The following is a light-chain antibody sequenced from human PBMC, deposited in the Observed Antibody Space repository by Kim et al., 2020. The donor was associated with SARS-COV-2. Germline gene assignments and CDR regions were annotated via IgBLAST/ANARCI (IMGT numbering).Light chain of an antibody. CDR3: QQRSNWPPMYT. CDR2: DAS. Sequence: SPGDRATLSCRASQSVSSYLAWYQQKPGQAPRLLIYDASNRATGIPARFSGSGSGTDFTLTISSLEPEDFAVYYCQQRSNWPPMYTFGQGTKLEIK. J-gene: IGKJ2*01. V-gene: IGKV3-11*01. CDR1: QSVSSY.